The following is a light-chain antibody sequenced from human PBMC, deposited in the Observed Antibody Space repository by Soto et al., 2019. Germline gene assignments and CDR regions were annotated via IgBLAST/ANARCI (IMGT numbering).Light chain of an antibody. CDR1: QTLRRSS. CDR3: QQDGSSPT. CDR2: GTS. Sequence: EIAVTQSPGTVSLSPGQGATLSCRASQTLRRSSLGWYLAWYQQKPGEARRLLIFGTSSRATGIPDRFTGGGAGTGFTLTSSRLAPEDSAVYYCQQDGSSPTFGGGTKVDIK. J-gene: IGKJ4*01. V-gene: IGKV3-20*01.